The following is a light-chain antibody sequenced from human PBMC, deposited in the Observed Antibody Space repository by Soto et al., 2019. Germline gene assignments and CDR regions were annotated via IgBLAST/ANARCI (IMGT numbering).Light chain of an antibody. Sequence: DIQMTQSPSTLSASVRDRVTIACRASQSIGSWLAWYQQKPGKAPNLLIYDASSLKSGVPLRFSGSGSGTEFTLTISSLLPDDFAKYYCQQYKSSPWSFGHGTKVVIK. CDR2: DAS. CDR1: QSIGSW. J-gene: IGKJ1*01. CDR3: QQYKSSPWS. V-gene: IGKV1-5*01.